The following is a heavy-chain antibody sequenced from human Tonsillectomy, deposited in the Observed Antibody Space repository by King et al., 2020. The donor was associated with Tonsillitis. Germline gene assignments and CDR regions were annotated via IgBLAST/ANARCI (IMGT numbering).Heavy chain of an antibody. D-gene: IGHD6-19*01. Sequence: VQLVESGGGLVQPGGSLRLSCAASGFTVCSNYMSWVRRAPGKGLEWVSVICSGGNTYYADSVKGRFTISRDNSKNTLYLQMNSLRAEDTAVYYCARKYSSGWFYDYWGQGTLVTVSS. J-gene: IGHJ4*02. CDR2: ICSGGNT. CDR3: ARKYSSGWFYDY. V-gene: IGHV3-66*01. CDR1: GFTVCSNY.